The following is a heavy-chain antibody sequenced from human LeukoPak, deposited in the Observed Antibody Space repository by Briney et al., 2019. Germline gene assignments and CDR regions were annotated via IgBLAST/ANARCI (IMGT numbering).Heavy chain of an antibody. CDR2: INPNSGGT. CDR3: ARAPGMSGGDAFDI. J-gene: IGHJ3*02. Sequence: ASVKVSCKASGYTFTGYYMHWVRQAPGQGLEWMGWINPNSGGTNYAQKFQGRVTMTRDTSISTAYMELSRLRSDDTAVYYCARAPGMSGGDAFDIWGRGTMVTVSS. D-gene: IGHD1-14*01. CDR1: GYTFTGYY. V-gene: IGHV1-2*02.